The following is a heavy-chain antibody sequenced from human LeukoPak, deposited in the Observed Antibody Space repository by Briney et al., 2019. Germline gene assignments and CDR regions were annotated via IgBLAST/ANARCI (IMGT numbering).Heavy chain of an antibody. D-gene: IGHD2-2*01. J-gene: IGHJ6*03. Sequence: GGSLRLSCAASGFTFSSYGMHWVRQAPGKGLEGVAFIRYDGSNKYYADSVKGRFTISRDNSKNTLYLQMNSLRAEDTAVYYCAKVTYLTPALGYCSSTSCPHYYYYYMDVWGKGTTVTVSS. V-gene: IGHV3-30*02. CDR3: AKVTYLTPALGYCSSTSCPHYYYYYMDV. CDR2: IRYDGSNK. CDR1: GFTFSSYG.